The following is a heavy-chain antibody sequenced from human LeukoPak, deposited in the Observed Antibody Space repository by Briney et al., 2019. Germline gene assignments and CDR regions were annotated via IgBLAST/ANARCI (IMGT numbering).Heavy chain of an antibody. CDR3: ARAIVVVTAIPQVDWFDP. D-gene: IGHD2-21*02. J-gene: IGHJ5*02. CDR1: GGSFSGYY. V-gene: IGHV4-34*01. CDR2: INHSGST. Sequence: SETLSLTCAVYGGSFSGYYWSWIRQPPVKGLEWIGEINHSGSTNYNPSLKSRVTISVDTSKNQFSLKLSSVTAADTAVYYCARAIVVVTAIPQVDWFDPWGQGTLVTVPS.